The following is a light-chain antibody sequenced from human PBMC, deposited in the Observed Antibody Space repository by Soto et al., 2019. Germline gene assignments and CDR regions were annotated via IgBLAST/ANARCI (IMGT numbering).Light chain of an antibody. CDR3: QQYKSSPLT. Sequence: DIQMTQSPSTLSASVGDRVTITCRASQSISSWLAWYQQKPGKAPKLLIYDASSLESGVPSRFSGSGSGTEFTLTISSLQPDDFATYYFQQYKSSPLTFGGGTKVEIK. CDR1: QSISSW. J-gene: IGKJ4*01. CDR2: DAS. V-gene: IGKV1-5*01.